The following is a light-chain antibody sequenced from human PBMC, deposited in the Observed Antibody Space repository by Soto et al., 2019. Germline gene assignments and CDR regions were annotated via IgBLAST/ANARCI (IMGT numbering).Light chain of an antibody. V-gene: IGKV1-39*01. Sequence: DIHMTQSPSSLFASVGDRVTITCRASQSISNYLNWYQHKLGKAPRLLIYDASRLQSGVPSRFSGSGSGTDFTLTISSLQPEDFATYYCQQSSITPRTFGPGTKVDIK. CDR1: QSISNY. CDR2: DAS. CDR3: QQSSITPRT. J-gene: IGKJ1*01.